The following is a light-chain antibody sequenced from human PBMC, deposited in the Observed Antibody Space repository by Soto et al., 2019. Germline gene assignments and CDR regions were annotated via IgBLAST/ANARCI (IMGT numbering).Light chain of an antibody. J-gene: IGLJ2*01. CDR3: SSYAGSNNFVV. V-gene: IGLV2-8*01. CDR2: EVS. Sequence: QSALTQXPSASGSPXQSVTISCXGTSXDVGAYNYVSWYQQHPGKAPKLMIYEVSKRPSGVPDRFSGSKSGNTASLTVSGLQAEDEADYYCSSYAGSNNFVVFGGGTQLTVL. CDR1: SXDVGAYNY.